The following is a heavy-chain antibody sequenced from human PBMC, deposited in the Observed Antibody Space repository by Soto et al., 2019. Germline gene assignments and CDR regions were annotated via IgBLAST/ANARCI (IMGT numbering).Heavy chain of an antibody. CDR1: GFTFDDYN. CDR2: ITWTGATT. CDR3: TKAQEAAAGTQYYHGMDV. D-gene: IGHD6-13*01. Sequence: EVQLVESGGAVEEPGGSLRLSCAASGFTFDDYNMHWVRQAPGKGLEWVSLITWTGATTYYADSVKGRFTIYRDNSKNSLYLQMNSLRNEDTALYYCTKAQEAAAGTQYYHGMDVWGQGTTVTVSS. J-gene: IGHJ6*02. V-gene: IGHV3-43*01.